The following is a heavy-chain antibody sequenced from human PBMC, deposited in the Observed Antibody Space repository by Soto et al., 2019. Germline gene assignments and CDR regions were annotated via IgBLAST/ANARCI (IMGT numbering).Heavy chain of an antibody. D-gene: IGHD3-22*01. CDR2: IYPADSET. V-gene: IGHV5-51*01. J-gene: IGHJ4*02. CDR1: GYSFFSHW. CDR3: ARRPWLSGYYDY. Sequence: GESLKISCKGSGYSFFSHWIGWVRQMPGKGREWVGFIYPADSETSYSPSFQGQVTISVDKSINTAYLQWSILKPSDTAMYYCARRPWLSGYYDYWGQGTLVTVSS.